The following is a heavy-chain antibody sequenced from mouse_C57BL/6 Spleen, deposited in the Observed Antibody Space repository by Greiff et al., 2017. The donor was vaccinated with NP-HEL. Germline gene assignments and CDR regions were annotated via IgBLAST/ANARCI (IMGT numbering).Heavy chain of an antibody. D-gene: IGHD2-4*01. CDR3: TEDYDGDWFAY. CDR2: IDPEDVDT. V-gene: IGHV14-1*01. J-gene: IGHJ3*01. CDR1: GFNIKDYY. Sequence: EVQLQQSGAELVRPGASVTLSCTASGFNIKDYYMHWVKQRPEQGLEWIGRIDPEDVDTEYAPKFQGKATMTADTSSNTAYLQLSSLTSEDTAVYYCTEDYDGDWFAYWGQGTLVTVSA.